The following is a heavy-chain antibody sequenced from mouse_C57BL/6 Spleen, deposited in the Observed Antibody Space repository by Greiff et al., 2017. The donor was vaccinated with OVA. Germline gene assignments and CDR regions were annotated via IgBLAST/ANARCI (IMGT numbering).Heavy chain of an antibody. D-gene: IGHD2-3*01. V-gene: IGHV1-61*01. CDR3: ARGLLNAMDY. J-gene: IGHJ4*01. CDR1: GYTFTSYW. CDR2: IYPSDSET. Sequence: QVQLKQPGAELVRPGSSVKLSCKASGYTFTSYWMDWVKQRPGQGLEWIGNIYPSDSETHYNPKFKDKATLTVDKSSSTAYMQLSSRTSEDSAVYYCARGLLNAMDYWGQGTSVTVSS.